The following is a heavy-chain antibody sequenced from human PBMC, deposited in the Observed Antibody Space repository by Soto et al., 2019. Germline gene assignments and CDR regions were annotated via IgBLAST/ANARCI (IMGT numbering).Heavy chain of an antibody. D-gene: IGHD4-17*01. CDR3: ASTPTTVTTFDY. V-gene: IGHV4-39*01. J-gene: IGHJ4*02. CDR2: IYYSGST. CDR1: GGSISSSSYY. Sequence: SETLSLTCTVSGGSISSSSYYWGWIRQPPGKGLEWIGSIYYSGSTYYNPSLKSRVTISVDTSKNQFSLKLSSVTAADTAVYYCASTPTTVTTFDYWGQGTLVTVSS.